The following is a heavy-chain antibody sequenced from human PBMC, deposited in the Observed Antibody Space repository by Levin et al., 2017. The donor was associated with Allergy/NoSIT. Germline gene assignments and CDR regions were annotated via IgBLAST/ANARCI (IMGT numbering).Heavy chain of an antibody. CDR2: IYYSGST. V-gene: IGHV4-39*01. CDR3: ARLGLHLGELWSY. Sequence: SETLSLTCTVSGGSISSSSYYWGWIRQPPGKGLEWIGSIYYSGSTYYNPSLKSRVTISVDTSKNQFSLKLSSVTAADTAVYYCARLGLHLGELWSYWGQGTLVTVSS. CDR1: GGSISSSSYY. J-gene: IGHJ4*02. D-gene: IGHD3-16*01.